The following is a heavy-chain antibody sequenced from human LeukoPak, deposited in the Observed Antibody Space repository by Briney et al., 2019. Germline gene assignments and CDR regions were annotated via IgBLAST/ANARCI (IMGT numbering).Heavy chain of an antibody. Sequence: SETLSLTCTVSGGSISSYYWSWIRQPPGKGLEWIGYIYYSGSTNYNLSLKSRVTISVDTSKNQFSLKLSSVTAADTAVYYCARLTGSKIGAFDIWGQGTMVTVSS. CDR1: GGSISSYY. V-gene: IGHV4-59*01. CDR3: ARLTGSKIGAFDI. D-gene: IGHD1-14*01. CDR2: IYYSGST. J-gene: IGHJ3*02.